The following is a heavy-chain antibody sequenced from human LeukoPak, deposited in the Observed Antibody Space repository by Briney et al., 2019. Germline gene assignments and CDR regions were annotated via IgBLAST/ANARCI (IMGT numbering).Heavy chain of an antibody. CDR1: GFTFSSYG. CDR2: IRYDGSNK. CDR3: AKVPESYCSSTSCPSGYYYMDV. J-gene: IGHJ6*03. D-gene: IGHD2-2*01. Sequence: GGSLRLSCAASGFTFSSYGMHWVRQAPGKGLEWVAFIRYDGSNKYYADSVKGRFTISRDNSKNTLYLQMNSLRAEDTAVYYCAKVPESYCSSTSCPSGYYYMDVWGKGTTVTVSS. V-gene: IGHV3-30*02.